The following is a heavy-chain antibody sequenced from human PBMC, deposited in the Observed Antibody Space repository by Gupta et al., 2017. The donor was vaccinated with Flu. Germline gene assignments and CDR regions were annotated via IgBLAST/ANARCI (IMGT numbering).Heavy chain of an antibody. Sequence: YRLTGYYLHWVRQAPGQGLEWMGWIYPNTGVTIFAQKFQGRVTMTRETSMSTVYMELSGMRSDDRALYYGACISGSYRKEFWGRGTLVTVSP. CDR2: IYPNTGVT. J-gene: IGHJ1*01. CDR3: ACISGSYRKEF. CDR1: YRLTGYY. D-gene: IGHD1-26*01. V-gene: IGHV1-2*02.